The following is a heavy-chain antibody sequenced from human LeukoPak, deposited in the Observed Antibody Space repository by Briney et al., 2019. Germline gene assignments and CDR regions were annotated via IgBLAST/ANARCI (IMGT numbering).Heavy chain of an antibody. J-gene: IGHJ4*02. D-gene: IGHD2-21*02. Sequence: ASVKVSCKASGYTFTSYAMHWVRQAPGQRLEWMGWINAGNGNTKYSQKFQGRVTITRDTSASTAYMELSSLRSEDTAVYYCARDLPRRLVVVTAIDYWGQGTLVTVSS. CDR3: ARDLPRRLVVVTAIDY. CDR2: INAGNGNT. V-gene: IGHV1-3*01. CDR1: GYTFTSYA.